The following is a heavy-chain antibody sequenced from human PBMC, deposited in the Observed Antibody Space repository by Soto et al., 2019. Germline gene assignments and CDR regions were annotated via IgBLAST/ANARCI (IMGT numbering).Heavy chain of an antibody. Sequence: SETLSLTCTVSGGSISSYYWSWIRQPPGKGLEWIGYIYYSGSTNYNPSLKSRVTISVDTSKNQFSLKLSSVTAADTAVYYCARHLGYFSGGSCDENCDAFAIWGRGTTVPVSS. J-gene: IGHJ3*02. CDR3: ARHLGYFSGGSCDENCDAFAI. D-gene: IGHD2-15*01. V-gene: IGHV4-59*08. CDR1: GGSISSYY. CDR2: IYYSGST.